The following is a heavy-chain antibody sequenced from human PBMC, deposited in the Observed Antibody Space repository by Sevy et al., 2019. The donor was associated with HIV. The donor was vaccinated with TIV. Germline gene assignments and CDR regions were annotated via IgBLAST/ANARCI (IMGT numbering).Heavy chain of an antibody. CDR2: IKEDGSEK. V-gene: IGHV3-7*01. Sequence: GGSLRLSCSTSGFPFSKYWMGWVRQAPGKGLEWVANIKEDGSEKNYVDSVKGRLTISRGNATNSLYLQMNTLRIDDTARYYCVRDADFWSAIDFDLWGKGTLVIVSS. J-gene: IGHJ4*02. D-gene: IGHD3-3*01. CDR1: GFPFSKYW. CDR3: VRDADFWSAIDFDL.